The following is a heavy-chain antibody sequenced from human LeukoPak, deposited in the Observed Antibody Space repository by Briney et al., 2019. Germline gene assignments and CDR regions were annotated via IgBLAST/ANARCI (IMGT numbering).Heavy chain of an antibody. CDR3: AKAQSGFGELFGYYFDY. J-gene: IGHJ4*02. CDR1: GFTFSSYG. V-gene: IGHV3-23*01. D-gene: IGHD3-10*01. Sequence: GGSLRLSCAASGFTFSSYGMSWVRQAPGKGLEWVSAISGSGGSTYYADSVKGRFTISRDNSKNTLYLQMNSLRAEDTAVYYCAKAQSGFGELFGYYFDYWGQGTLVTVSS. CDR2: ISGSGGST.